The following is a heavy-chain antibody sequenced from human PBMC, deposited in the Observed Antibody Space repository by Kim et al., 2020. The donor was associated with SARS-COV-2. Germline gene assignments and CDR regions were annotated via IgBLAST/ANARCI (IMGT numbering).Heavy chain of an antibody. J-gene: IGHJ4*02. Sequence: SETLSLTCTVSGGSISSYYWSWIRQPAGKGLEWIGRIYTSGSTNYNPSLKSRVTMSVDTSKNQFSLKLSSVTAADTAVYYCARDSFFLSAYYFDYWGQGTLVTVSS. CDR3: ARDSFFLSAYYFDY. CDR1: GGSISSYY. V-gene: IGHV4-4*07. CDR2: IYTSGST.